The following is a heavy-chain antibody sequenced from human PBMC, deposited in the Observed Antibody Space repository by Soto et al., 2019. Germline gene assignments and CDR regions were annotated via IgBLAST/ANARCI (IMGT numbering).Heavy chain of an antibody. CDR3: AGRTGDAFDY. V-gene: IGHV4-31*03. J-gene: IGHJ4*02. CDR2: IYYSGST. D-gene: IGHD7-27*01. CDR1: GGSISSGGYY. Sequence: SETLSLTCTVSGGSISSGGYYWSWIRQHPGKGLEWIGCIYYSGSTYYNPSLKSRVTISVDTSKNQFSLKLSSVTAADTAVYYCAGRTGDAFDYWGQGTLVTVSS.